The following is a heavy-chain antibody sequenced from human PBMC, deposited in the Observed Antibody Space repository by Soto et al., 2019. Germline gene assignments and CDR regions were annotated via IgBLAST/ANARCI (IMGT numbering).Heavy chain of an antibody. CDR2: IRSKGNNYAT. J-gene: IGHJ4*02. D-gene: IGHD6-13*01. V-gene: IGHV3-73*01. CDR3: LPSMAVAGPDFDY. CDR1: GFTFSVSS. Sequence: PGGSLRLSCAASGFTFSVSSMNWVRQASGKGLEWVARIRSKGNNYATAYAASVKGRFTISRDDSENTAYLQMSDLKIEDTAVYYCLPSMAVAGPDFDYWGQGTLVTVSS.